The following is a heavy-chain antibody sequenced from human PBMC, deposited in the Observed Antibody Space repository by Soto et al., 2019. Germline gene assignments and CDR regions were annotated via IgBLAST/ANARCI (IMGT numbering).Heavy chain of an antibody. CDR1: GFTFSCSG. CDR2: IRSKANSYAT. D-gene: IGHD6-13*01. CDR3: TRQDSSPI. Sequence: GGSLRLSCAASGFTFSCSGMHWVRQSSGKGLEWVGRIRSKANSYATAYAASVKGRFTISRDDSKNTAYLQMNSLKTEDTAVYYCTRQDSSPIWGQGTLVTVSS. J-gene: IGHJ1*01. V-gene: IGHV3-73*01.